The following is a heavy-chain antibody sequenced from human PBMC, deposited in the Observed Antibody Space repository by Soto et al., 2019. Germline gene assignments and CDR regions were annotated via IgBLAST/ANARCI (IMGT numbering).Heavy chain of an antibody. CDR2: ISAYNGNT. CDR1: GYTFTSYG. V-gene: IGHV1-18*01. D-gene: IGHD6-19*01. CDR3: ARPFRAVAGTGYAFDI. Sequence: QVQLVQSGAEVKKPGASVKVSCKASGYTFTSYGISWVRQAPGQGLEWMGWISAYNGNTNYAQKIQGRDTMTTDTSTSTASMELRSLRSDDTAVYYCARPFRAVAGTGYAFDIWGQGTMVTVSS. J-gene: IGHJ3*02.